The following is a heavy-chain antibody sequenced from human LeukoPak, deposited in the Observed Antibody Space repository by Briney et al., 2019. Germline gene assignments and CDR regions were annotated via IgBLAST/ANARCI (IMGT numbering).Heavy chain of an antibody. D-gene: IGHD3-10*01. CDR2: MNPNSGNT. Sequence: ASVKVSCKASGGTFSSYAISWVRQAPGQGLEWMGWMNPNSGNTGYAQKFQGRVTMTRNTSISTAYVELSSLRSEDTAVYYCARGPPYYYGSGSSGSGFDPWGQGTLVTVSS. CDR1: GGTFSSYA. V-gene: IGHV1-8*02. CDR3: ARGPPYYYGSGSSGSGFDP. J-gene: IGHJ5*02.